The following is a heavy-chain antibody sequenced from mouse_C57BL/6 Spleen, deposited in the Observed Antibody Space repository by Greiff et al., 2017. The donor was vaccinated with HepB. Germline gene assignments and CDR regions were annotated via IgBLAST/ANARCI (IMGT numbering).Heavy chain of an antibody. V-gene: IGHV1-55*01. CDR3: AREGTAQVAYAMDY. CDR1: GYTFTSYW. CDR2: IYPGSGST. J-gene: IGHJ4*01. Sequence: VQLQQPGAELVKPGASVKMSCKASGYTFTSYWITWVKQRPGQGLEWIGDIYPGSGSTNYNEKFKSKATLTVDTSSSTAYMQLSSLTSEDSAVYYCAREGTAQVAYAMDYWGQGTSVTVSS. D-gene: IGHD3-2*02.